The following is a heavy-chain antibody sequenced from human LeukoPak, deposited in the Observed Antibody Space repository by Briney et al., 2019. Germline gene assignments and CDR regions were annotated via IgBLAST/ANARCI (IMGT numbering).Heavy chain of an antibody. J-gene: IGHJ4*02. CDR2: IYTSGTT. D-gene: IGHD6-13*01. CDR1: GGSISSSNYY. Sequence: SETLSLTCTVSGGSISSSNYYWSWIRQPAGKGLEWIGRIYTSGTTNYNPSLKSRVTISVDTSKNQFSLRLSSVTAADTAVYYCARDPGLWAAAGNFDYWGQGTLVTVSS. V-gene: IGHV4-61*02. CDR3: ARDPGLWAAAGNFDY.